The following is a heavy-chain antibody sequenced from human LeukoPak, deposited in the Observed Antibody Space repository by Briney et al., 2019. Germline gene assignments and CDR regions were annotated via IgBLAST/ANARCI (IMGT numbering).Heavy chain of an antibody. V-gene: IGHV3-33*01. D-gene: IGHD5-18*01. CDR2: IWYDGSNK. Sequence: GGSLRLSCAASGXTFSSYGMHWVRQAPGKGLEWVAVIWYDGSNKYYADSVKGRFTISRDNAKNSLYLQMNSLRDEDTAVYYCATDLIVTNHWGQGTLVSVPS. J-gene: IGHJ5*02. CDR3: ATDLIVTNH. CDR1: GXTFSSYG.